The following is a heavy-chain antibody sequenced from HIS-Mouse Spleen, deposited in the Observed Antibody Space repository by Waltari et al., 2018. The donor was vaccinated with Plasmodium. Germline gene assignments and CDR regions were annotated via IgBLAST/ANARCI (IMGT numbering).Heavy chain of an antibody. V-gene: IGHV3-30*18. CDR1: GFTFSSYG. D-gene: IGHD7-27*01. CDR2: ISYDGSNK. CDR3: AKGSAGDPVDY. Sequence: QVQLVESGGGVVQPGRCLRLSCAASGFTFSSYGMHWVRQAQGKGLEWVAVISYDGSNKYYADSVKGRFTISRDNSKNTLYLQMNSLRAEDTAVYYCAKGSAGDPVDYWGQGTLVTVSS. J-gene: IGHJ4*02.